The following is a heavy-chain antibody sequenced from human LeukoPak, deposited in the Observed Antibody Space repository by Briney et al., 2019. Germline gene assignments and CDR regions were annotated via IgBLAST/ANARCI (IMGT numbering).Heavy chain of an antibody. CDR3: ARTTWYSSGLTASPYYGMDV. J-gene: IGHJ6*02. CDR1: GFTFSSYE. D-gene: IGHD6-19*01. V-gene: IGHV3-48*03. CDR2: ISSSGSTI. Sequence: GGSLRLSCAASGFTFSSYEMNWVRQAPGKGLEWVSYISSSGSTIYYADSVKGRFTISRDNAKNSLYLQMNSLRAEDTAVYYCARTTWYSSGLTASPYYGMDVWGQGTTVTVSS.